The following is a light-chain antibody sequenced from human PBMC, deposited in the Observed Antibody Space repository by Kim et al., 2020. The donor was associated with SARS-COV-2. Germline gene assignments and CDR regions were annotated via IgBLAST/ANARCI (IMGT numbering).Light chain of an antibody. CDR3: LLSYSDSRV. CDR2: DTG. CDR1: PGAVTSGHF. J-gene: IGLJ2*01. Sequence: PGGTVTLTGDSSPGAVTSGHFPYWFQQKPGQAPRTLIYDTGNRHSWTPARFSGSLLGGKAALTLSAAQAEDEADYYCLLSYSDSRVFGGGTQLTVL. V-gene: IGLV7-46*01.